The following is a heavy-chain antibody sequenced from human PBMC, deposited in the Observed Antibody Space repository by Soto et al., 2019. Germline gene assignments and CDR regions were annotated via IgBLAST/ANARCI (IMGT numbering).Heavy chain of an antibody. D-gene: IGHD2-2*01. CDR2: IKSKTDGGTT. J-gene: IGHJ4*02. V-gene: IGHV3-15*07. CDR3: TTAPAIVLGYCSSTSCYANDY. Sequence: EVQLVESGGGLVKPGGSLRLSCAASGFTFSNAWMNWVRQAPGKGLEWVGRIKSKTDGGTTDYAAPVKGRFTISRDDSKNTLYLQMNSLKTVDTAVYYCTTAPAIVLGYCSSTSCYANDYWGQGTLVTVSS. CDR1: GFTFSNAW.